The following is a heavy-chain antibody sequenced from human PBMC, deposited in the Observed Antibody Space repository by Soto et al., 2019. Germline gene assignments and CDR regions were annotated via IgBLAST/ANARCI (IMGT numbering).Heavy chain of an antibody. CDR3: ARLPDYDFWSGPQQHDY. D-gene: IGHD3-3*01. CDR1: GGSISSSSYY. CDR2: IYYSGST. V-gene: IGHV4-39*01. J-gene: IGHJ4*02. Sequence: PSETLSLTCTVSGGSISSSSYYWGWIRQPPGKGLEWIGSIYYSGSTYYNPSLKSRVTISVDTSKNQFSLKLSSVTAADTAVYYCARLPDYDFWSGPQQHDYWGQGTLVTVS.